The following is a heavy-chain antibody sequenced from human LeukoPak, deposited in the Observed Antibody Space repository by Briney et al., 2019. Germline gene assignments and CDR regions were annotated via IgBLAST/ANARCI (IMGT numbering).Heavy chain of an antibody. J-gene: IGHJ5*02. CDR3: ARTTIFGVVIMFDP. D-gene: IGHD3-3*01. V-gene: IGHV7-4-1*02. CDR2: INTNTGNP. CDR1: GYTFTSYA. Sequence: GASVKVSCKASGYTFTSYAMNWVRQAPGQGLEWMGWINTNTGNPTYAQGFTGRFVFSLDTSVSTAYLQISSLKAEDTAVYYCARTTIFGVVIMFDPWGQGTLVTVSS.